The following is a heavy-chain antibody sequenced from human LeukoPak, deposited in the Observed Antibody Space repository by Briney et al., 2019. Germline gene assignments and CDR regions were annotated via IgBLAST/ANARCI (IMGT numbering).Heavy chain of an antibody. CDR2: ISWNSGSI. J-gene: IGHJ6*02. V-gene: IGHV3-9*01. D-gene: IGHD6-13*01. Sequence: GGSLRLSCAASGFTFDDYAMHWVRQAPGKGLEWVSGISWNSGSIGYADSVKGRFTISRDNAKNSLYLQMNSLRAEDTALYYCAKDTYSGSWYRVPYYYYYGMDVWGQGTTVTVSS. CDR3: AKDTYSGSWYRVPYYYYYGMDV. CDR1: GFTFDDYA.